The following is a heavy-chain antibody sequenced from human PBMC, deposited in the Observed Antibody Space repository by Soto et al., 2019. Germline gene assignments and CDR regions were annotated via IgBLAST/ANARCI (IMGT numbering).Heavy chain of an antibody. CDR3: AKGRGGSGSLTPRVDF. V-gene: IGHV3-23*01. Sequence: GGSLRLSCAASGFTFNNYAMTWVRQAPGNGLEWVSAISGGGDTTSYADSVKGRFTVSRGGSKNTLYLQMSSLRAEDTALYYCAKGRGGSGSLTPRVDFWGQGTLVTVSS. D-gene: IGHD3-10*01. J-gene: IGHJ4*02. CDR1: GFTFNNYA. CDR2: ISGGGDTT.